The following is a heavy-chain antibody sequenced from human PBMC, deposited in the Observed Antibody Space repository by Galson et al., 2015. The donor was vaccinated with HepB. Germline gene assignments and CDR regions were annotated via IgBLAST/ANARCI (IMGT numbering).Heavy chain of an antibody. Sequence: SETLSLTCSVSGGSVSSGSYYWNWIRQPPGKGLEWIGYIYYSGITNYNPSLKSHVTISLDTSNNQFSLKLSSLTAADTAVYYCTTGGVWGQGTTVTVSS. V-gene: IGHV4-61*01. CDR2: IYYSGIT. D-gene: IGHD3-16*01. CDR1: GGSVSSGSYY. J-gene: IGHJ6*02. CDR3: TTGGV.